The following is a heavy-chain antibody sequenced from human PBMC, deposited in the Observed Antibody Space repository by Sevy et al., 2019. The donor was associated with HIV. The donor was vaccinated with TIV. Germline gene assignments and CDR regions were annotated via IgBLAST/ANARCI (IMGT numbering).Heavy chain of an antibody. CDR3: ARQPYYYGSGSYYHYYYYGMDV. Sequence: SETLSLTCTVSGGSISSSSYYWGWIRQPPGKGLEWIGSIYYSGSTYYNPSLKSRVTISVDTSKNQFSLKLSSVTAADTAVYYCARQPYYYGSGSYYHYYYYGMDVWGQRTTVTVSS. D-gene: IGHD3-10*01. CDR1: GGSISSSSYY. CDR2: IYYSGST. V-gene: IGHV4-39*01. J-gene: IGHJ6*02.